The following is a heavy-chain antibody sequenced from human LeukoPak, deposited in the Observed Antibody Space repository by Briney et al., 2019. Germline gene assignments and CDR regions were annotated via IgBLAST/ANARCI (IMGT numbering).Heavy chain of an antibody. CDR1: GGSFSVYY. D-gene: IGHD6-19*01. V-gene: IGHV4-34*01. CDR2: INHSGST. Sequence: SETLSLTCAVYGGSFSVYYWSWIRHPPGKGLEWIGEINHSGSTNYNPSLKSRVTISVDTSKNQFSLKLSSVTAADTAVYYCARGRIAVAVTNYYYYGMDVWGQGTTVTVSS. CDR3: ARGRIAVAVTNYYYYGMDV. J-gene: IGHJ6*02.